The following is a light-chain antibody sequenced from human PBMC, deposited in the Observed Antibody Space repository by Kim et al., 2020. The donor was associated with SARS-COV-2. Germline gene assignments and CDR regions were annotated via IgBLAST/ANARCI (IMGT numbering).Light chain of an antibody. J-gene: IGLJ3*02. CDR1: SLRSYY. Sequence: GRTVRITCEGESLRSYYASWYQQKPGQDPVLVIYGKNNRPSGIPDRFSGSSSGNTASLIITGAQAEDEADYYCNSRDSSGNHLGVFGGGTQLTVL. V-gene: IGLV3-19*01. CDR2: GKN. CDR3: NSRDSSGNHLGV.